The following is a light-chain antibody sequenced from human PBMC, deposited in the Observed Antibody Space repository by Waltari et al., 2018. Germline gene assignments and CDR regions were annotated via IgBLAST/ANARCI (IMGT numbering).Light chain of an antibody. V-gene: IGLV8-61*01. Sequence: QTVVTQEPSLSVSTGGTVTLTCALSSGSLSSTSYATWYQQTPGQPPRTLVYNGNHPYSGVPDRFSCANLGNNAALTITGAEAEDESEYYCALYMGSGIWVFGGGTKLTVL. CDR3: ALYMGSGIWV. J-gene: IGLJ3*02. CDR1: SGSLSSTSY. CDR2: NGN.